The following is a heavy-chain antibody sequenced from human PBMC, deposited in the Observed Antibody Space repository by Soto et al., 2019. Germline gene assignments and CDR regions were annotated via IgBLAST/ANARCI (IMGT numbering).Heavy chain of an antibody. CDR2: VRKKANSYTT. V-gene: IGHV3-72*01. Sequence: XGSLRLSFAASGFTVSDYYKDWVRQAPGKGLEWVGRVRKKANSYTTEYAASVKGRFTISRDDSKNSVYLQMSSLKTDDTAVYYCVRVRGGGTFHFDYWGQGNLVTVSS. CDR1: GFTVSDYY. J-gene: IGHJ4*02. CDR3: VRVRGGGTFHFDY. D-gene: IGHD3-10*01.